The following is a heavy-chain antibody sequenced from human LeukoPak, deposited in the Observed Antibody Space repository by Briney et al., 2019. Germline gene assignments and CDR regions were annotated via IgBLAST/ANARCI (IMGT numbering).Heavy chain of an antibody. CDR3: AKGLGYDFWSRGYDY. D-gene: IGHD3-3*01. Sequence: GGSLRLYCAASRFTFSSYAMRWVRQAPGKGLEWVSAISGSGVSTYYADSVKGRFTISRDNSKNTLYLQMNSLRAEDTAVYYCAKGLGYDFWSRGYDYWGQGTLVTVSS. J-gene: IGHJ4*02. V-gene: IGHV3-23*01. CDR1: RFTFSSYA. CDR2: ISGSGVST.